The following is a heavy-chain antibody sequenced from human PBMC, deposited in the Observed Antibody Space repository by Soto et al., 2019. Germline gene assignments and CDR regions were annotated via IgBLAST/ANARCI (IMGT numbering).Heavy chain of an antibody. CDR1: GFTFSNAW. D-gene: IGHD1-26*01. V-gene: IGHV3-15*01. CDR3: ATGGLGLDY. Sequence: EVLMVESGGGLEKPGGSLRLSCTASGFTFSNAWMNWVRRAPGKGLYWVGRVKSKVDGGTVDYAAPVKGRFTISRDDSKNTVYLQMNSLKMEDTAVYYCATGGLGLDYWGQGTLVTVSS. CDR2: VKSKVDGGTV. J-gene: IGHJ4*02.